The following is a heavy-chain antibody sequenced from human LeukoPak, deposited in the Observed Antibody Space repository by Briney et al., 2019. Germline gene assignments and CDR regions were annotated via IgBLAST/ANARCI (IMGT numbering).Heavy chain of an antibody. D-gene: IGHD6-19*01. CDR3: ARDLGGYSSTYMDV. V-gene: IGHV3-33*01. Sequence: GRSLRLSCAASGFTFSSYGMHWVREAPGKGLGGVAVKWYDGSNKYYADSVKGRFTISRDNSKNTLYLQMNSLRAEDTAVYYCARDLGGYSSTYMDVWGKGTTVTVSS. CDR1: GFTFSSYG. CDR2: KWYDGSNK. J-gene: IGHJ6*03.